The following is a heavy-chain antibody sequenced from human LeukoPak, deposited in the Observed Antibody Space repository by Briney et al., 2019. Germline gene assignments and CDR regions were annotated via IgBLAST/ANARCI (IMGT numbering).Heavy chain of an antibody. CDR2: IYHTGST. CDR3: ARQLFTTSRHFDS. D-gene: IGHD2-2*01. Sequence: PSETLSLTCSVSGYSISSGYYWGWIRQPPGKGLQWIGTIYHTGSTYYKPSLKSRVTISADTSKNQFSLKLSSVTAADTAVYYCARQLFTTSRHFDSWGQGTLVTVSS. CDR1: GYSISSGYY. J-gene: IGHJ4*02. V-gene: IGHV4-38-2*02.